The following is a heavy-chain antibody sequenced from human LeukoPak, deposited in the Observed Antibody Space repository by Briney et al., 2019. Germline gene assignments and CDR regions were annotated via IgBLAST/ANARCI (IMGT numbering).Heavy chain of an antibody. CDR3: ARLNPEYSSSSTPNWFDP. J-gene: IGHJ5*02. V-gene: IGHV1-69*05. Sequence: ASVKVSCQASGGTFSSYAISWVRQAAGQGMEWMGGIIPIFGTANYAQKFQGRVTITTDESTSTAYMELSSMRSEDTAVYYCARLNPEYSSSSTPNWFDPWGQGTLVTVSS. CDR1: GGTFSSYA. CDR2: IIPIFGTA. D-gene: IGHD6-6*01.